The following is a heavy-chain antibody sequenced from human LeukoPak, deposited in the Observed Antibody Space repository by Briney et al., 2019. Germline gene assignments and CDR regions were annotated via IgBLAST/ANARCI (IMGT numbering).Heavy chain of an antibody. CDR3: ARDLELSAVYYFDS. D-gene: IGHD3-3*01. CDR2: ISSRSDYI. V-gene: IGHV3-21*01. CDR1: GFTFSTYS. J-gene: IGHJ4*02. Sequence: GGSLRLSCAASGFTFSTYSMNWVRQAPGKGLEWVSSISSRSDYIYYADSLKGRFTISRDNAKNSLYLQMNSLRAEDTAVYYCARDLELSAVYYFDSWGQGTLVIVSS.